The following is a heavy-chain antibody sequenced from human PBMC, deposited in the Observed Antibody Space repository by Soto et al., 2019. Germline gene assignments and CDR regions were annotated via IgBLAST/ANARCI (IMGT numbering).Heavy chain of an antibody. D-gene: IGHD3-3*01. CDR2: ISYDGSNK. CDR1: GFTFSSYA. J-gene: IGHJ6*02. Sequence: GGSLRLSCAASGFTFSSYAMHWVRQAPGKGLEWVAVISYDGSNKYYADSVKGRFTISRDNSKNTLYLQMNSLRAEDTAVYYCARGSLNFGFLEWFDYGMDVWGQGTTVTVSS. CDR3: ARGSLNFGFLEWFDYGMDV. V-gene: IGHV3-30-3*01.